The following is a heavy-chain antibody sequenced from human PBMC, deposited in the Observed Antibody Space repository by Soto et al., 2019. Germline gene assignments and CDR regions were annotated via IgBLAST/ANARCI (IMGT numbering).Heavy chain of an antibody. D-gene: IGHD3-10*01. CDR3: ARNHVYYPRY. V-gene: IGHV4-34*01. Sequence: FTRYHMHRLLQPPGKGLEWIGEINHSGSTNYNPSLKSRVTISVDTSKNQFSLKLSSVTAAATAVYYCARNHVYYPRYWGQGTLVTVSS. J-gene: IGHJ4*02. CDR1: FTRYH. CDR2: INHSGST.